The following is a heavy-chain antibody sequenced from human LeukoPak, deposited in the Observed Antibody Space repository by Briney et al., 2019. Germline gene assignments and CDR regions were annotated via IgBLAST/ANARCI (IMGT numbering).Heavy chain of an antibody. V-gene: IGHV3-33*01. Sequence: GRSLRPSCAASGFTFSNHGMHWVRQAPGKGPEWVALIWYDGSNKYYGDSVKGRFTISRDNSKNTVYLQMNSLRAEDTGVYYCARDRLEAVTDDDYFDYWGQGTLVTVSS. CDR1: GFTFSNHG. J-gene: IGHJ4*02. D-gene: IGHD2-21*02. CDR2: IWYDGSNK. CDR3: ARDRLEAVTDDDYFDY.